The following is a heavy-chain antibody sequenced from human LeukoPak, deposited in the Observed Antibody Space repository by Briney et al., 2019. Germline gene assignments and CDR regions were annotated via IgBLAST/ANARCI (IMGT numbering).Heavy chain of an antibody. CDR1: GGSISSGGYY. CDR2: IYYSGST. V-gene: IGHV4-31*03. D-gene: IGHD4-11*01. J-gene: IGHJ5*02. CDR3: AREGLDYRRWFDP. Sequence: PSETLSLTCTVSGGSISSGGYYWSWIRQHLGKGLEWIGYIYYSGSTYYNPSLKSRVTISVDTSKNQFSLKLSSVTAADTAVYYCAREGLDYRRWFDPWGQGTLVTVSS.